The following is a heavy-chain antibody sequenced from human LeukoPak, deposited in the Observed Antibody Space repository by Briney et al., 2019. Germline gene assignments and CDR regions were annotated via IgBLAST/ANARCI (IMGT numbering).Heavy chain of an antibody. D-gene: IGHD6-13*01. Sequence: PSETLSLTCAVYGGSFSGYYWSWTRQPPGKGLEWIGEINHSGSTNYNPSLKSRVTISVDTSKNQFSLKLSSVTAADTAVYYCARDGGVEQQLITYNWFDPWGQGTLVTVSS. CDR2: INHSGST. CDR1: GGSFSGYY. V-gene: IGHV4-34*01. J-gene: IGHJ5*02. CDR3: ARDGGVEQQLITYNWFDP.